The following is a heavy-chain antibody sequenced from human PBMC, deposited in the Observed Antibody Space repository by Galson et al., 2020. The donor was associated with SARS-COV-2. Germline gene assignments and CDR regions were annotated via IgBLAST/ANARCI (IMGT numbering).Heavy chain of an antibody. CDR3: ARDPTSSTGGGS. V-gene: IGHV3-48*03. CDR2: ISSSGSTT. CDR1: GFTFSSYD. D-gene: IGHD2-2*01. Sequence: TWGSLRLSCAASGFTFSSYDMNWVRQAPGKGLEWVSYISSSGSTTFYADSVKGRFTISRDNAKNSLYLQMNSLRADDTAVYSCARDPTSSTGGGSWGQGTLVTVSS. J-gene: IGHJ5*02.